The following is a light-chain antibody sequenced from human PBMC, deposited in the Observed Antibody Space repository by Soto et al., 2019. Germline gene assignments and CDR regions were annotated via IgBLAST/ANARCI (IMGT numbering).Light chain of an antibody. CDR1: QGITSA. V-gene: IGKV1-13*02. CDR3: QQFNSYPLP. Sequence: AIQLTQSPSSLSASVGDRVTITCRAGQGITSALAWYQQKPGKAPELLIYDASSLESGVPSRFGGRGSGTAFTLTNRSLQPEDFATYYCQQFNSYPLPFGGGTKVEIK. J-gene: IGKJ4*01. CDR2: DAS.